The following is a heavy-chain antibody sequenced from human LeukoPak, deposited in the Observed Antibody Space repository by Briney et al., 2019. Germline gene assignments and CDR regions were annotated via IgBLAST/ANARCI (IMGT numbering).Heavy chain of an antibody. D-gene: IGHD4-17*01. CDR2: ISSSSSTI. CDR3: AREGPRYGDYPRIDY. V-gene: IGHV3-48*02. J-gene: IGHJ4*02. CDR1: GFTFSSYS. Sequence: GRSLRLSCAASGFTFSSYSMTWVRQAPGKGLEWVSYISSSSSTIYYADSVKGRFTISRDNAKNSLYLQMNSLRDEDTAVYYCAREGPRYGDYPRIDYWGQGTLVTVSS.